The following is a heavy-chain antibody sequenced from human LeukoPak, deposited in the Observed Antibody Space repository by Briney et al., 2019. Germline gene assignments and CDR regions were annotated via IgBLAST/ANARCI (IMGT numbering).Heavy chain of an antibody. D-gene: IGHD3-10*01. Sequence: GGSLRLSCAASGFTFSSYGMSWVRQAPGKGLEWVSAIGGGDGSTYYADTLKGRFTISRDKSKTTLYVQMNRLRAEDTAVYYCAKGHYYGSGSLDYWGQGTLVTVSS. CDR1: GFTFSSYG. CDR2: IGGGDGST. CDR3: AKGHYYGSGSLDY. J-gene: IGHJ4*02. V-gene: IGHV3-23*01.